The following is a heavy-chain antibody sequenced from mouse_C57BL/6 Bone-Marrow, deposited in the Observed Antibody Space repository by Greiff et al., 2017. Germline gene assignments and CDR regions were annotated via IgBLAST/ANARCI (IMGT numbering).Heavy chain of an antibody. CDR2: ISSGGSYT. V-gene: IGHV5-6*01. CDR3: ARHRATTAYFDV. D-gene: IGHD1-2*01. CDR1: GFTFSSYG. J-gene: IGHJ1*03. Sequence: EVKLMESGGDLVKPGGSLKLSCAASGFTFSSYGMSWVRQTPDKRLEWVATISSGGSYTYYPDSVKGRFTISRDNAKNTLYLQMSSLKSEDTAMYYCARHRATTAYFDVWGTGTTVTVSS.